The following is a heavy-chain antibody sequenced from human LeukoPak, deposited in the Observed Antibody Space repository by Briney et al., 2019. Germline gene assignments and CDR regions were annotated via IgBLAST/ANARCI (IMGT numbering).Heavy chain of an antibody. Sequence: PGGSLRLSCAASGFTFSCYAMHWVRQAPGKGLEWVAVISYDGSNKYYADSVKGRFTISRDNSKNTLYLQMNSLRAEDTAVYYCARSYYYDSSGYYYRAYFDYWGQGTLVTVSS. J-gene: IGHJ4*02. CDR3: ARSYYYDSSGYYYRAYFDY. V-gene: IGHV3-30-3*01. D-gene: IGHD3-22*01. CDR2: ISYDGSNK. CDR1: GFTFSCYA.